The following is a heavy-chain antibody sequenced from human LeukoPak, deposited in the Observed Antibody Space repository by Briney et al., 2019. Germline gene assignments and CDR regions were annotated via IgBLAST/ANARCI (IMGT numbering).Heavy chain of an antibody. CDR2: VDHGGSGT. J-gene: IGHJ4*02. V-gene: IGHV3-74*01. Sequence: GGSLGLSCATSGFTFTSYWMHWVRQVAGKGLVWLARVDHGGSGTNYADSVKGRFTISRDNAKSTVYLQMNSLRVEDTAVYYCITDLGWGQGTLVTVSS. CDR3: ITDLG. CDR1: GFTFTSYW. D-gene: IGHD1-14*01.